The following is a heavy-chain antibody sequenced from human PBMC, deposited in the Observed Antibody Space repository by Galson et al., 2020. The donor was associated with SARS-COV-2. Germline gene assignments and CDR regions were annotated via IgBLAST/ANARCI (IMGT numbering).Heavy chain of an antibody. Sequence: SGPTLVKPTQTLTLTCTFSGLSLSTSGVGVGWIRQPPGKALEWLAHIYWDDDKRYSPSLKSRLTITKDTSKNQVVRTMTNIDPVDTATYYCLHAIAILPFGYWGQGTLVTVSS. D-gene: IGHD2-21*01. CDR3: LHAIAILPFGY. CDR2: IYWDDDK. J-gene: IGHJ4*02. V-gene: IGHV2-5*02. CDR1: GLSLSTSGVG.